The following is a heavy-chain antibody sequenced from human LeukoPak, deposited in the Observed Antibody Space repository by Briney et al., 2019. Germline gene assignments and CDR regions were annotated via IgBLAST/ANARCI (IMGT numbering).Heavy chain of an antibody. Sequence: SQTLSLTCAISGDSVSSNSAAWNWIRQSPSRGHEWLGRTYYRSKWYNDYAVSVKSRITINPDTSKNQFSLQLNSVTPEDTAVYYCARARPVAAGTSLYFDYWGQGTLVTVSS. CDR1: GDSVSSNSAA. CDR2: TYYRSKWYN. V-gene: IGHV6-1*01. CDR3: ARARPVAAGTSLYFDY. D-gene: IGHD6-13*01. J-gene: IGHJ4*02.